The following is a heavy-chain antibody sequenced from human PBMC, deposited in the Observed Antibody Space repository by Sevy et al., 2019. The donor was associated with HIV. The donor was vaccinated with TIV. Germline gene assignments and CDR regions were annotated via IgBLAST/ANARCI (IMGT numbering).Heavy chain of an antibody. D-gene: IGHD2-15*01. CDR3: ARGPLFSPEYCSGGTCPTIDY. CDR1: GVSLSDYY. CDR2: VSQSGSS. V-gene: IGHV4-34*01. J-gene: IGHJ4*02. Sequence: SETLSLTCAVSGVSLSDYYWAWIRQPPGKGLEWIGEVSQSGSSNYNPSLRSRVIMSLDTSNNHFSLKLTSVTAADTAVSYCARGPLFSPEYCSGGTCPTIDYWSQGTLVTVSS.